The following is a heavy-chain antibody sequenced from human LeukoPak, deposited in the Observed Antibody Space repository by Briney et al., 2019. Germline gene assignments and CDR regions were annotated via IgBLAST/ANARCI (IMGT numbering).Heavy chain of an antibody. CDR1: GFTFSSHG. Sequence: GESLRLSCAASGFTFSSHGMSWVRQAPGKGLEWVSGISGSGGGTFCAGSVRGRFTISRDNSKNTVYLQMNSLRAEDTAVYYCAKSATTVTSNFDYWGQGTLVTVSS. J-gene: IGHJ4*02. CDR2: ISGSGGGT. CDR3: AKSATTVTSNFDY. D-gene: IGHD4-17*01. V-gene: IGHV3-23*01.